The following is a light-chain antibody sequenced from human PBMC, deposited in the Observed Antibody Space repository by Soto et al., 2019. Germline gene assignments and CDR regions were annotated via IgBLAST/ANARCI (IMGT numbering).Light chain of an antibody. Sequence: DIQMTQSPSSLSASVGDRVTITCRASQAINNYVAWYQQKPGQCPQLLIYAASTLQSGVPSRFSGSGSGTDFTLTISSLQSEDFAVYYCQHYNYWPPKTFGQGTKVDIK. J-gene: IGKJ1*01. V-gene: IGKV1-27*01. CDR1: QAINNY. CDR2: AAS. CDR3: QHYNYWPPKT.